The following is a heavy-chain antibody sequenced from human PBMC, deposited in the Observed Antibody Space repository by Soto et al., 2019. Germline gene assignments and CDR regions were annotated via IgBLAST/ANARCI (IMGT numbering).Heavy chain of an antibody. CDR1: GGSISTYY. CDR3: ARHSTGAKWIQFDY. D-gene: IGHD5-18*01. CDR2: IFYSGST. J-gene: IGHJ4*02. V-gene: IGHV4-59*08. Sequence: QVQLQESGPGLVKPSETLSLTCTVSGGSISTYYWSWIRQPPGKGLEWIGYIFYSGSTNYNPSLNSRVTISVDTSKNQFSLKLSSVTAADTAVYYCARHSTGAKWIQFDYWGQGTLVTVSA.